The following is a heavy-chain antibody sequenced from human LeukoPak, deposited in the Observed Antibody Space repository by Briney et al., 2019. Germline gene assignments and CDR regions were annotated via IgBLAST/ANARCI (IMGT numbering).Heavy chain of an antibody. CDR3: VRVNCVGHCDSRDWYFDL. CDR2: INGDGSST. Sequence: GGSLRLSCSASGLIFSDYWIHWVRQAPGKGLMWVSRINGDGSSTYYADSVRGRFTIARDNAKKKLSLEMNSLRAEDTAVYFCVRVNCVGHCDSRDWYFDLWGRGTLVAVSS. V-gene: IGHV3-74*01. CDR1: GLIFSDYW. J-gene: IGHJ2*01. D-gene: IGHD2-21*02.